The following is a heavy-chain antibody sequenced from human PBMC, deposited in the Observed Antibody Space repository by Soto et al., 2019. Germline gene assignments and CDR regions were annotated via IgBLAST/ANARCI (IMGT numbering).Heavy chain of an antibody. D-gene: IGHD3-16*01. CDR1: GGSLRRGGFY. CDR3: ARAWGGNVFDY. Sequence: CTVLGGSLRRGGFYWSWVRQPPGKGLEWIGYIYYSGSTNYNPSLKSRVTISVDTSKNQFSLKLSSVTAADTAVYYCARAWGGNVFDYWGQGTLVTVSS. J-gene: IGHJ4*02. CDR2: IYYSGST. V-gene: IGHV4-61*08.